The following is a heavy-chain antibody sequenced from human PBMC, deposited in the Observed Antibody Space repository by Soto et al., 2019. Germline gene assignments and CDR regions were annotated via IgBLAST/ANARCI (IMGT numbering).Heavy chain of an antibody. CDR2: INPNSGGT. V-gene: IGHV1-2*04. CDR3: GRCRADSYAMDV. CDR1: GYTFTGYY. Sequence: ASVKVSCKASGYTFTGYYMHWVRQAPGQGLEWMGWINPNSGGTNYAQKFQGWVTMTRDTSISTAYMEVRSLTSDDTAMYYCGRCRADSYAMDVWGQGTTVTVSS. J-gene: IGHJ6*02. D-gene: IGHD5-18*01.